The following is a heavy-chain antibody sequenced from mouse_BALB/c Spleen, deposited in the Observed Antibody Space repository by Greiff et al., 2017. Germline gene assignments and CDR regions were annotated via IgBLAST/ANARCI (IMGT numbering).Heavy chain of an antibody. CDR3: TSSTMVTGWFAY. J-gene: IGHJ3*01. Sequence: VQRVESGPGLVAPSQSLSITCTVSGFSLTSYGVHWVRQPPGKGLEWLGVIWAGGSTNYNSALMSRLSISTDISKSQVFLTMNSLQAVDTAMYYCTSSTMVTGWFAYWGQGTLVTVSA. D-gene: IGHD2-2*01. V-gene: IGHV2-9*02. CDR2: IWAGGST. CDR1: GFSLTSYG.